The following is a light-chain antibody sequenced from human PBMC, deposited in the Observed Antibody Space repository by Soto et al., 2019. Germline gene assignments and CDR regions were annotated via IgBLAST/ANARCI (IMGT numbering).Light chain of an antibody. Sequence: EIVMTQSPATMSVSPGERATLSGSASQSVSSNLAWYQQKPGQAARLLSYGASTRATGIPAWFSGSGSGTEFTLTISILQSEDFAVYYCQQYNIWPPITFGLGTRLEIK. J-gene: IGKJ5*01. V-gene: IGKV3-15*01. CDR2: GAS. CDR1: QSVSSN. CDR3: QQYNIWPPIT.